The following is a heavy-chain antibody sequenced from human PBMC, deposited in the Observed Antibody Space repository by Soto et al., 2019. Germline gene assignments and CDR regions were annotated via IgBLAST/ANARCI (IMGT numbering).Heavy chain of an antibody. Sequence: EVQLVESGGGLVQPGGSLRLSCAASGFTFSGSWMHWVRQAPGKELVWVSRINGDGSGTSYADFVKGRFTISRDDAKNTLFLQMNGLRAEDTAVYYCARGIFGSGTANDYWGQGPLVTVSS. V-gene: IGHV3-74*01. CDR1: GFTFSGSW. J-gene: IGHJ4*02. CDR3: ARGIFGSGTANDY. CDR2: INGDGSGT. D-gene: IGHD3-10*01.